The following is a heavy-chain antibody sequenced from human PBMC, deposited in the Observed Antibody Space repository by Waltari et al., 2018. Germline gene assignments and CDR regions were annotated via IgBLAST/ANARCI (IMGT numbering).Heavy chain of an antibody. CDR2: KKQDGSDK. J-gene: IGHJ4*02. V-gene: IGHV3-7*01. D-gene: IGHD3-22*01. CDR1: GFTFSSYW. CDR3: ARLNWDVVKAFDY. Sequence: EVQLVESGGGLVQPGGSLRLSCAASGFTFSSYWMSWVRQAPGTRLEWMANKKQDGSDKYYVDSVKGRFTISRDNAKNSLDLQMNSLGVEDTAIYYCARLNWDVVKAFDYWGQGTLVTVSS.